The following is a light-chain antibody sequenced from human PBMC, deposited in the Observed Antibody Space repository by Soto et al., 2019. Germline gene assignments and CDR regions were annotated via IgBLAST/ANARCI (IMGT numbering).Light chain of an antibody. Sequence: SYELTRPPSVSVAPGQTARITCGGNNIGSQSVHWYQQKPGQAPVLVVYDDSDRPSGIPERFSGSNSGNPATLAITGVEAGDEADYYCQVWDDSGDHVVFGGGTKVTVL. CDR3: QVWDDSGDHVV. CDR1: NIGSQS. CDR2: DDS. V-gene: IGLV3-21*02. J-gene: IGLJ2*01.